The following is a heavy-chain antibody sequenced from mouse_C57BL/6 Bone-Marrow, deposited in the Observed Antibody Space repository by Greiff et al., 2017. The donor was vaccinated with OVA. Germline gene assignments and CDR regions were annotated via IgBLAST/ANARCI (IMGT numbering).Heavy chain of an antibody. CDR2: IDPSDSYT. J-gene: IGHJ1*03. CDR1: GYTFTSYW. D-gene: IGHD1-1*01. CDR3: ARFGSSDEWYFDV. Sequence: QVQLQQPGAELVRPGTSVKLSRKASGYTFTSYWMHWVKQRPGQGLEWIGVIDPSDSYTNYNQKFKGKATLTVDTSSSTAYMQLSSLTSEDSAVYDCARFGSSDEWYFDVWGTGTTVTVSS. V-gene: IGHV1-59*01.